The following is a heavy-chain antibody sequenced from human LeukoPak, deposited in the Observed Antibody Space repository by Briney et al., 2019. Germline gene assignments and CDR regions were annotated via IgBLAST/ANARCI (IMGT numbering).Heavy chain of an antibody. CDR1: GFTFSNYN. Sequence: GGSLRLSCAASGFTFSNYNMNWVRQTPGKGLEWVSSITRSSIYTFYADSVKGRFTISRDNAKNSLSLQMNSLRAEDTAVYYCARDPYDGSYGDDYYYYMDFWGKGTTVTVSS. CDR2: ITRSSIYT. V-gene: IGHV3-21*01. D-gene: IGHD1-26*01. J-gene: IGHJ6*03. CDR3: ARDPYDGSYGDDYYYYMDF.